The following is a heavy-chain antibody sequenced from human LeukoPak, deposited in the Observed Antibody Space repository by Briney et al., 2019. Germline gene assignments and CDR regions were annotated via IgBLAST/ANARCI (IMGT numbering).Heavy chain of an antibody. CDR1: GGTLSSYA. Sequence: SVKVSCKASGGTLSSYAISWVRQAPGQGLEWMGGIIPIFGTANYAQKFQGRVTITTDESTSTAYMELSSLRSEDTAVYYCARVYDSSGYYFDYWGQGTLVTVSS. CDR3: ARVYDSSGYYFDY. V-gene: IGHV1-69*05. D-gene: IGHD3-22*01. CDR2: IIPIFGTA. J-gene: IGHJ4*02.